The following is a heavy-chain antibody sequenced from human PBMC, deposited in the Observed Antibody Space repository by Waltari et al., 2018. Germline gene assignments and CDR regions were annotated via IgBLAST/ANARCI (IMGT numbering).Heavy chain of an antibody. V-gene: IGHV3-21*01. D-gene: IGHD7-27*01. Sequence: EVQLVESGGGLVKPGGSLRLPCAAPGFPFSSYSMNWVRQAPGKGLEWISSISSTGTYTHYADSVKGRFTISRDNAKNSLYLQMNSLRAEDTGVYWCATGGWGFYLDNWGQGTLVTFSS. J-gene: IGHJ4*02. CDR2: ISSTGTYT. CDR1: GFPFSSYS. CDR3: ATGGWGFYLDN.